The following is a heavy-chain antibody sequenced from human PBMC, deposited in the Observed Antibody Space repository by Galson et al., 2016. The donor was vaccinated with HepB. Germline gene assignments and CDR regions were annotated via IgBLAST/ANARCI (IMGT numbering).Heavy chain of an antibody. V-gene: IGHV3-74*01. CDR2: IFDDGSKI. D-gene: IGHD1-26*01. J-gene: IGHJ4*02. CDR3: ARGDSGSPGDY. Sequence: SLRLSCAASGFTFSVYAMNWVRQAPGKGLVWVSRIFDDGSKIDYADSVKGRFTVSRDNAKNTLYLQMNSLRSEDTAVYYCARGDSGSPGDYWGQGTLVTVSS. CDR1: GFTFSVYA.